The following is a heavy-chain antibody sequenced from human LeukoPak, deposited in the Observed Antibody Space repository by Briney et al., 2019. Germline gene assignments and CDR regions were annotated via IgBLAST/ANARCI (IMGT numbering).Heavy chain of an antibody. Sequence: VSVKVSCKASGYTFTGYYMHWVRQAPGQGLEWMGWINPNSGGTNYAQKFQGRVTMTRDTSISTAYMELSRLRSDDTAVYYCARDSVEMATILLLEGDAFDIWGQGTMVTVSS. D-gene: IGHD5-24*01. V-gene: IGHV1-2*02. J-gene: IGHJ3*02. CDR2: INPNSGGT. CDR1: GYTFTGYY. CDR3: ARDSVEMATILLLEGDAFDI.